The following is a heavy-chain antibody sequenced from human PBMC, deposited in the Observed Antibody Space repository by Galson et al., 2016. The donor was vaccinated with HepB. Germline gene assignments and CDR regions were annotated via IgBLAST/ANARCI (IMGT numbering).Heavy chain of an antibody. CDR1: GGSIRNYF. D-gene: IGHD3-3*01. CDR3: ARQTTFGVVTYFDL. Sequence: SETLSLTCTISGGSIRNYFWSWIRQPPGKGLEWIGYIAYNGRTNYNPSLKSRVIISMDTSKNYFSLRLSSVAAAATAVYYCARQTTFGVVTYFDLWGQGTLVTVSS. J-gene: IGHJ4*02. V-gene: IGHV4-59*01. CDR2: IAYNGRT.